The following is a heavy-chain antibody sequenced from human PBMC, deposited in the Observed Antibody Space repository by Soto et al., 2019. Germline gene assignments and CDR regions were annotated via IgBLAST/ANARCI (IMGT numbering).Heavy chain of an antibody. J-gene: IGHJ4*02. CDR2: IYNSGST. CDR3: ARVHRYCSGGSCYLLDY. CDR1: GGSFSGYY. Sequence: SETLSLTCAVYGGSFSGYYWTWIRQPPGKGLEWIGDIYNSGSTHYNPSLKSRVTISGDASKNQFSLKVTSVTAADTAVYYCARVHRYCSGGSCYLLDYWGQGALVTVSS. V-gene: IGHV4-34*01. D-gene: IGHD2-15*01.